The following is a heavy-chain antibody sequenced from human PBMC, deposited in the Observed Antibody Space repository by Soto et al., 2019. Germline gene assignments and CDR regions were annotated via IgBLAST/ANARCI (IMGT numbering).Heavy chain of an antibody. Sequence: QVQLVQSGAEVKKPGSSVKVSCKASGGTFSSYAISWVRQAPGQGLEWMGGIIPIFGTANYAQKLQGRVTIHADKSTSTAYVELSSLRSEDTAVYYCARSDSSGYYGGGMDVWGQGTTVTVSS. V-gene: IGHV1-69*06. CDR2: IIPIFGTA. D-gene: IGHD3-22*01. CDR1: GGTFSSYA. J-gene: IGHJ6*02. CDR3: ARSDSSGYYGGGMDV.